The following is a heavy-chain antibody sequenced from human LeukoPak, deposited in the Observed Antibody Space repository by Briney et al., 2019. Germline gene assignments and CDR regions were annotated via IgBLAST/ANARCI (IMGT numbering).Heavy chain of an antibody. V-gene: IGHV3-13*01. Sequence: GGSLRLSCAASGFTFSSYDMHWVRQATGKGLEWVSAIGTAGDTYYPGSVKGRFTISRENAKNSLYLQMNSLRAGDPAVYYCARANQLHIAAAGLYYYYGMDVWGQGTTVTVSS. CDR2: IGTAGDT. CDR1: GFTFSSYD. J-gene: IGHJ6*02. D-gene: IGHD6-13*01. CDR3: ARANQLHIAAAGLYYYYGMDV.